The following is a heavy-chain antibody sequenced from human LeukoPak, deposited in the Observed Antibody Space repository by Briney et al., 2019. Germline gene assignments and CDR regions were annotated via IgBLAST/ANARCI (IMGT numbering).Heavy chain of an antibody. CDR1: GYTFTSYD. J-gene: IGHJ4*02. D-gene: IGHD6-13*01. Sequence: ASVKVSCKASGYTFTSYDINWVRQATGQGLEWMGWMNPNSGNTGYAQKFQGRVTMTRNTSISTAYMELSSLGSEDTAVYYCARSSWAAAGTSPVGEDYWGQGTLVTVSS. CDR2: MNPNSGNT. CDR3: ARSSWAAAGTSPVGEDY. V-gene: IGHV1-8*01.